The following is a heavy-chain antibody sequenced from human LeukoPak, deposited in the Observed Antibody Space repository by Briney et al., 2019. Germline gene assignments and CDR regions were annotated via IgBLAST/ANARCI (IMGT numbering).Heavy chain of an antibody. CDR1: GGSFSGYY. D-gene: IGHD5-24*01. Sequence: SETLSLTCAVYGGSFSGYYWSWIRQPPGKGLEWIGEINHSGSTNYNPSLKSRVTISVDTSKNQFSLKLSSVTAADTAVYYCVRERLNRVVEMATTFDIWGQGAMVTVSS. J-gene: IGHJ3*02. V-gene: IGHV4-34*01. CDR3: VRERLNRVVEMATTFDI. CDR2: INHSGST.